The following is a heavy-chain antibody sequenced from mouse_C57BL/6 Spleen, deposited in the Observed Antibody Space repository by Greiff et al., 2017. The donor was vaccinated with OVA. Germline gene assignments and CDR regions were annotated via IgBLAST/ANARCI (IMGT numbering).Heavy chain of an antibody. CDR3: ARGGNSRAMDY. CDR2: INPSSGYT. CDR1: GYTFTSYT. Sequence: QVQLQQSGAELARPGASVKMSCKASGYTFTSYTMHWVKQRPGPGLEWIGYINPSSGYTKYNQKFKDKATLTADKSSSTAYMQLSSLTSEDSAVYYCARGGNSRAMDYWGQGTSVTVSS. J-gene: IGHJ4*01. V-gene: IGHV1-4*01.